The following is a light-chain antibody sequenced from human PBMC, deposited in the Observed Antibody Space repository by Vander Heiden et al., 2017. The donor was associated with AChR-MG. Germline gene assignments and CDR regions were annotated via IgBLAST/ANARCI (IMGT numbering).Light chain of an antibody. J-gene: IGLJ1*01. V-gene: IGLV3-1*01. CDR1: SLSNKY. CDR3: QVWDSDTDV. Sequence: SYDLTQSPSVSVSPGQTATITCSGESLSNKYTSWYHLRPGQSPVLVIFQDNLRPSGIPERFSGSNSGNTATLTISGIQAMDDGDYYCQVWDSDTDVFGTGTKVTV. CDR2: QDN.